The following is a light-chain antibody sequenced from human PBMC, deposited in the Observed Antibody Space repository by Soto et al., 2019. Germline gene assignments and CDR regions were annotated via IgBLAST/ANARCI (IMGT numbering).Light chain of an antibody. J-gene: IGKJ1*01. Sequence: IEVTQSPTSLSASVGDRSKSTCRASQGISTYLNWYHQKPGKAPKLLIYAASSLQSGVPSRFSGSGSETDFTLTISSLQPEDSATYSCQQSYSTPFTFGQGGKADIK. CDR2: AAS. CDR3: QQSYSTPFT. V-gene: IGKV1-39*01. CDR1: QGISTY.